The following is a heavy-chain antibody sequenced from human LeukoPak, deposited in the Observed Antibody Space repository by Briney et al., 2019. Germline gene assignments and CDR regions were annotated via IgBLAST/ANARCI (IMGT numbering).Heavy chain of an antibody. CDR1: GFTFTSTA. J-gene: IGHJ4*02. V-gene: IGHV1-58*02. Sequence: SVKVSCKASGFTFTSTAMQWVRQARGQRLEWMGWIVVGSGNTNFAQKFLERVTITRDMSTSTAYMELRSLRSEDTAVYYCAADLSGSGSYLDYWGQGTLVTVSS. D-gene: IGHD3-10*01. CDR3: AADLSGSGSYLDY. CDR2: IVVGSGNT.